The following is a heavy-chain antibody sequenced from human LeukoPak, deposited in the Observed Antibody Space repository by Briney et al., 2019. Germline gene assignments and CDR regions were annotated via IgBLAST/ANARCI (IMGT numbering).Heavy chain of an antibody. V-gene: IGHV3-21*01. Sequence: GGSLRLSCAASGFTFSSYSMNWVRQAPGKGLEWVSSISSSSSYIYYADSVKGRFTISRDNAKNSLYLQMNSLRAEDTAVYYCAKAQAESSGLDYWGQGTLVTVSS. J-gene: IGHJ4*02. CDR1: GFTFSSYS. D-gene: IGHD6-19*01. CDR3: AKAQAESSGLDY. CDR2: ISSSSSYI.